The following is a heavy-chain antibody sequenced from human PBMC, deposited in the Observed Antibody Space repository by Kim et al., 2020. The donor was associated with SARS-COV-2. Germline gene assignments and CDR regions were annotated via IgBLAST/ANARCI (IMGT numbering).Heavy chain of an antibody. J-gene: IGHJ4*02. Sequence: GGSLRLSCAASGFTFSSYWMSWVRQAPGKGLEWVANIKQDGSEKYYVDSVKGRFTISRDNAKNSLYLQMNSLRAEDTAVYYCARAGAPAAAGKLGYSSGWYRYYIDYVSQRTLVTVSS. V-gene: IGHV3-7*01. D-gene: IGHD6-19*01. CDR3: ARAGAPAAAGKLGYSSGWYRYYIDY. CDR1: GFTFSSYW. CDR2: IKQDGSEK.